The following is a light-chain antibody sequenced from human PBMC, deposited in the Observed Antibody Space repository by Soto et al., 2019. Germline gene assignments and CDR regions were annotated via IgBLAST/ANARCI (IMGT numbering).Light chain of an antibody. CDR2: STN. CDR3: MLYMGGGLVV. J-gene: IGLJ2*01. V-gene: IGLV8-61*01. CDR1: SGSVSTTYY. Sequence: QTVVTQEPSFSVSPGGPVTLTCGLTSGSVSTTYYPSWYQQTPGQAPRTLIYSTNIRSSGVPDRFSGSILGNKAALTITGAQADDESDYHCMLYMGGGLVVFGGGTKVTDL.